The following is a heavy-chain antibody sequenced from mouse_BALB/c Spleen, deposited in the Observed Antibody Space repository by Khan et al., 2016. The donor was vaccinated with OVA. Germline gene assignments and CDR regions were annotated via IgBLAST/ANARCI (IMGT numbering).Heavy chain of an antibody. J-gene: IGHJ1*01. D-gene: IGHD1-1*01. CDR2: IYPGDGRT. V-gene: IGHV1S56*01. Sequence: VELVESGPELVKPGASVKMSCKASGFTLMSYYIHWVKQRPGQGLEWIGWIYPGDGRTKYNENFKGKTTLTADKSSSTAYMLLSSLTSEDSAIHFCAISYYGTFWYFDVWGAGTTVTVSS. CDR3: AISYYGTFWYFDV. CDR1: GFTLMSYY.